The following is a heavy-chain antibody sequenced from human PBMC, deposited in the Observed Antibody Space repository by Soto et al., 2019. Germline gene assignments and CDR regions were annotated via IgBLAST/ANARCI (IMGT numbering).Heavy chain of an antibody. Sequence: PSETLSLTCTVSGGSISSYYWSWIRQPAGKGLEWTGRIYTSGSTNYNPSLKSRVTMSVDTSKNQFSLKLSSVTAADTAVYYCARVPYGSGSYYRGAFDYWGQGTLVTVS. CDR2: IYTSGST. J-gene: IGHJ4*02. CDR1: GGSISSYY. D-gene: IGHD3-10*01. CDR3: ARVPYGSGSYYRGAFDY. V-gene: IGHV4-4*07.